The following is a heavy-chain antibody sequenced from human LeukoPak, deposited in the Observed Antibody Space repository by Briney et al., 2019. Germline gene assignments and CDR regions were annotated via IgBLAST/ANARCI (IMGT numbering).Heavy chain of an antibody. CDR1: GFTCSSYA. V-gene: IGHV3-23*01. J-gene: IGHJ4*02. D-gene: IGHD3-9*01. Sequence: PGGSLRLSCAASGFTCSSYAMSWVRQAPGKGLEWVSATSGSGGSTYYAHSVKGRFTISRDNSKNTLYLQMNSLRAEDTAVYYCAIDYDILTGLDYWGQGTLVTVSS. CDR2: TSGSGGST. CDR3: AIDYDILTGLDY.